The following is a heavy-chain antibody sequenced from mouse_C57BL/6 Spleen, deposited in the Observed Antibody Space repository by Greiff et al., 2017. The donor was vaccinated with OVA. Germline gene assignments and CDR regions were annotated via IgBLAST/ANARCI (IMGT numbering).Heavy chain of an antibody. J-gene: IGHJ2*01. CDR1: GYTFTSYW. CDR2: IDPSDSET. CDR3: ARGENPYYCDY. Sequence: VQLQQPGAELVRPGSSVKLSCKASGYTFTSYWMHWVKQRPIQGLEWIGNIDPSDSETHYNQKFKDKATLTVDKSSSTAYMQLSSLTSEDSAVYYCARGENPYYCDYWGQGTTLTVSS. V-gene: IGHV1-52*01.